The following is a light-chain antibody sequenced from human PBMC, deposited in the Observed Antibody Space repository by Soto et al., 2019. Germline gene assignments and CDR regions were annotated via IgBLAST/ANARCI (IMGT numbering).Light chain of an antibody. J-gene: IGKJ1*01. CDR1: QSVGTY. V-gene: IGKV3-11*01. CDR2: GAS. CDR3: QQRINSWT. Sequence: EIVLTQSPATLSLSPGERATLSCRASQSVGTYLAWYQQRPGQAPRLLIYGASNRATGIPARFSGSGSGTDFSLTISSLEPEDFAVYYCQQRINSWTFGQGTKVDIK.